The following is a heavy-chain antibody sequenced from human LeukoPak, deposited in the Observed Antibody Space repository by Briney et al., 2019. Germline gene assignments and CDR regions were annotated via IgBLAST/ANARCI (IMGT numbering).Heavy chain of an antibody. Sequence: SETLSLTCAVYGGSFSGYYWSWIRQPPGNGLEWIGEINHSGSTNYNPSLKSRVTISVDTSKNQFSLKLSSVTAADTAVYYCARDVEGLGQIDPWGQGTLVTVSS. CDR3: ARDVEGLGQIDP. CDR1: GGSFSGYY. V-gene: IGHV4-34*01. D-gene: IGHD6-19*01. CDR2: INHSGST. J-gene: IGHJ5*02.